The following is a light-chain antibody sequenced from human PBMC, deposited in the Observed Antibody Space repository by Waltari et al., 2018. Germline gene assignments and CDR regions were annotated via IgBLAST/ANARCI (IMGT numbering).Light chain of an antibody. Sequence: EIVLTQSPATLSLSPGERATLSCRASQSVSTFLAWYQQKPGQAPRLLIYDVSNRATGTPARFSGSGSGTDFTLTISTLEPEDFAVYYCHQRSTWPLTFGQGTKVEIK. CDR1: QSVSTF. CDR2: DVS. J-gene: IGKJ1*01. V-gene: IGKV3-11*01. CDR3: HQRSTWPLT.